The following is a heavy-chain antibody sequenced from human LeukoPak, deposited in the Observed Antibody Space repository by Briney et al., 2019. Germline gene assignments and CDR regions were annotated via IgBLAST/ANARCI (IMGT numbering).Heavy chain of an antibody. CDR1: AGSVSSGSDY. CDR2: IHYSGST. J-gene: IGHJ4*02. D-gene: IGHD3-3*01. Sequence: SETLSLTCTVSAGSVSSGSDYWSWIRQPPGKGLERIGFIHYSGSTTYSPSLKSRVSISVDTSKNQFSLKLSSVTAADTAIYYCARVLTIFGVVTPYFDYWGQGTLVTVSS. V-gene: IGHV4-61*01. CDR3: ARVLTIFGVVTPYFDY.